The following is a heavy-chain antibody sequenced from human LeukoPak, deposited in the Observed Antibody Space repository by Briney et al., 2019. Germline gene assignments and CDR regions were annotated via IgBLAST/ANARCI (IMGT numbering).Heavy chain of an antibody. J-gene: IGHJ4*02. V-gene: IGHV3-30*14. CDR2: ISYDGSDK. CDR1: GFIFSNYA. CDR3: ARDSSGPSY. D-gene: IGHD1-26*01. Sequence: GGSLRLSCAASGFIFSNYAMHWVRQAPGKGLEWVAVISYDGSDKYYADSVKGRFTISRDNSKNTLYLQMNSLRAEDTAVYFCARDSSGPSYWGQGTLVTVSS.